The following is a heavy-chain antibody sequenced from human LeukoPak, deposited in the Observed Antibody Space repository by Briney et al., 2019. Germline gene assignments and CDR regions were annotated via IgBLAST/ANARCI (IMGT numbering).Heavy chain of an antibody. CDR3: ARGGYCSGGSCYLDY. CDR2: INPSGGST. Sequence: ASVKVSCKASGGTFSSYAINWVRQAPGQGLEWMGIINPSGGSTSYAQKFQGRVTMTRNTSISTAYMELSSLRSEDTAVYYCARGGYCSGGSCYLDYWGQGTLVTVSS. D-gene: IGHD2-15*01. J-gene: IGHJ4*02. CDR1: GGTFSSYA. V-gene: IGHV1-46*01.